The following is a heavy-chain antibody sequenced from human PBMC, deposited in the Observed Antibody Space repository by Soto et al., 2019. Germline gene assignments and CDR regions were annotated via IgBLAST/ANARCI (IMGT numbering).Heavy chain of an antibody. CDR3: ARGFVLVPATPNWFDP. D-gene: IGHD2-2*01. CDR1: GGTFSSYA. V-gene: IGHV1-69*13. J-gene: IGHJ5*02. Sequence: SVKVSCKASGGTFSSYAISWVRQAPGQGLEWMGGIIPIFGTANYAQKFQGRVTITAGESTSTAYMELSSLRSDDTAVYYCARGFVLVPATPNWFDPWGQGTLVTVSS. CDR2: IIPIFGTA.